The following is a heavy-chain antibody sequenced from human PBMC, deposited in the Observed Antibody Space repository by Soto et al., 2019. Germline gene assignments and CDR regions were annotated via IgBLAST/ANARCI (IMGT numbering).Heavy chain of an antibody. CDR1: GGSISSYY. J-gene: IGHJ4*02. CDR3: VRRQTSSWFGF. D-gene: IGHD6-13*01. Sequence: SETLSLTCTVSGGSISSYYWSWVRQPPGKGLEWIGYIYYSGSTNYNPSLKSRVTISVDTSKNQFSLKLSSVTAADTAVSYCVRRQTSSWFGFWGQGTVVTVSS. CDR2: IYYSGST. V-gene: IGHV4-59*01.